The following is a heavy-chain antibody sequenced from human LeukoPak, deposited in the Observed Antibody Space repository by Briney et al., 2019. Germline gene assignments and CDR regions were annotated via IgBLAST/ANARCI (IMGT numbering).Heavy chain of an antibody. V-gene: IGHV4-61*01. CDR3: ARQVRSGYSVGY. CDR1: GGSFSSGSYY. CDR2: IYYSGST. Sequence: SETLSLTCTVSGGSFSSGSYYWSWIRQPPGKGLEWIGYIYYSGSTNYNPSLKSRVTISVDTSKNQFSLNLSSVTAADTAVYYCARQVRSGYSVGYWGQGTLVTVSS. D-gene: IGHD5-12*01. J-gene: IGHJ4*02.